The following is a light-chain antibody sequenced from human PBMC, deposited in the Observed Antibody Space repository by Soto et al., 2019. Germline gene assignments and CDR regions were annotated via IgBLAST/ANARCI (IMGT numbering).Light chain of an antibody. V-gene: IGLV2-11*01. CDR3: CSYAGDYTFV. CDR1: SSDVGGHNY. J-gene: IGLJ1*01. CDR2: DVK. Sequence: QSALSQPRSVSGSPGQSVTLSCTGTSSDVGGHNYVTWYQQYPGKAPKVMIYDVKTRPSGVPDRFSGSKSGNTASLTISGLQAEDEADYYCCSYAGDYTFVFGTGTKVTVL.